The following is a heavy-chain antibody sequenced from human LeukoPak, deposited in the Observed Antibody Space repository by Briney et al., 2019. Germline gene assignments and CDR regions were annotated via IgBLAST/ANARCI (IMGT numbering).Heavy chain of an antibody. Sequence: SVKVPCKASGYTFTGYYMHWVRQAPGQELDWMGWINPNSGGTNYAQKFQGRVTMTRDTSISTAYMELSRLRSDDTAVYYCARGRRYTWTPSYWGQGTLVTVSS. J-gene: IGHJ4*02. CDR3: ARGRRYTWTPSY. V-gene: IGHV1-2*02. CDR2: INPNSGGT. D-gene: IGHD3-16*02. CDR1: GYTFTGYY.